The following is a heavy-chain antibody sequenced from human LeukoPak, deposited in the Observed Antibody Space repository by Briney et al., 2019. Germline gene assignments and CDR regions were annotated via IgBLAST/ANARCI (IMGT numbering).Heavy chain of an antibody. J-gene: IGHJ4*02. Sequence: SETLSLTCTVSGGSISSYYWSWIRQPAGKGLEWIGYIYYSGSTNYNPSLKSRVTISVDTSKNQSSLKVNSVTAADTAVYYCARGPYYYDSSGYSSLDYWGQGTLVTVSS. D-gene: IGHD3-22*01. V-gene: IGHV4-59*01. CDR2: IYYSGST. CDR3: ARGPYYYDSSGYSSLDY. CDR1: GGSISSYY.